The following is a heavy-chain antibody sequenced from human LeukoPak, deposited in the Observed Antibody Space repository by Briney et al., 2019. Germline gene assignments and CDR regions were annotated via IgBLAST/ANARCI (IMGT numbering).Heavy chain of an antibody. V-gene: IGHV1-2*02. CDR2: INPNSGGT. CDR3: ARDFSSGYYGAFDI. Sequence: ASVKVSCKASGYTFTGYYMHWVRQAPGQGLEWMGWINPNSGGTNYAQKFQGRVTMTRDTSTSTAYMELSRLRSDDTAVYYCARDFSSGYYGAFDIWGQGTMVTVSS. CDR1: GYTFTGYY. J-gene: IGHJ3*02. D-gene: IGHD3-22*01.